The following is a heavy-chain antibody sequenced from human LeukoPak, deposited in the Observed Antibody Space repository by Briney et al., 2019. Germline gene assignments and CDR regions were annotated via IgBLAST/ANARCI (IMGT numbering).Heavy chain of an antibody. CDR1: GGSFSGYY. J-gene: IGHJ4*02. D-gene: IGHD3-3*01. CDR2: INHSGST. CDR3: ARGRFYDFWSGYYFDY. V-gene: IGHV4-34*01. Sequence: SETLSLTCAVYGGSFSGYYWSWIRQPPGKGLEWIGEINHSGSTNYNPPLKSRVTISVDTSKNQFSLKLSSVTAADTAVYYCARGRFYDFWSGYYFDYWGQGTLVTVSS.